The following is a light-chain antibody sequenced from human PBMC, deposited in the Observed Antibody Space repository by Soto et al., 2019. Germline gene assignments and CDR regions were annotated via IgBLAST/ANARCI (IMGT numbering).Light chain of an antibody. Sequence: DIQLTQSPSFLSASVGDRVTITCRASQDISSLLAWYQQKPGKAPNLLIYAASTLQSGVPSRFSGSGSGTEFTLTISSLQPEDFASYYCQKVNVSPFTFGPGTKV. CDR3: QKVNVSPFT. J-gene: IGKJ3*01. V-gene: IGKV1-9*01. CDR1: QDISSL. CDR2: AAS.